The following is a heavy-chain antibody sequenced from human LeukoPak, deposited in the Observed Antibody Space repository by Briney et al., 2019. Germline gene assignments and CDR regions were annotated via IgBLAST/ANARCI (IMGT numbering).Heavy chain of an antibody. Sequence: SETLSLTCTVSGGSISSSCWSWIRQPPGKGLEWIGYIYYSGSTNYNPSLKSRVTISVDTSKNQFSLKLSSVTAADTAVYYCARVIPNSSGYWAPNFDYWGQGTLVTVSS. D-gene: IGHD3-22*01. CDR1: GGSISSSC. V-gene: IGHV4-59*08. CDR2: IYYSGST. J-gene: IGHJ4*02. CDR3: ARVIPNSSGYWAPNFDY.